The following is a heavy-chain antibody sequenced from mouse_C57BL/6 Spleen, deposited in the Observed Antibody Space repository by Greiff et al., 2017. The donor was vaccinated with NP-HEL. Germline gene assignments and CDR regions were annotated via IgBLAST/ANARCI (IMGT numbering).Heavy chain of an antibody. V-gene: IGHV5-4*01. J-gene: IGHJ3*01. Sequence: EVKLVESGGGLVKPGGSLTLSCAASGFTFSSYAMSWVRQTPEKRLEWVATISDGGSYTYYPDNVKGRFTISRDNAKNNLYLQMSHLKSEDTAMYYCARDSGYSAWFAYWGQGTLVTVSA. CDR1: GFTFSSYA. CDR2: ISDGGSYT. D-gene: IGHD2-3*01. CDR3: ARDSGYSAWFAY.